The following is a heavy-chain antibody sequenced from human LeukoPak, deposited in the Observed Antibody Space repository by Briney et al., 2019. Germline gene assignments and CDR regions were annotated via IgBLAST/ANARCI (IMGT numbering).Heavy chain of an antibody. CDR3: ATKGSEVYSSSWQYYFDY. Sequence: ASVKVSCKASGYTFTSYGISWVRQAPGQGLEWMGWISAYNGNTNYAQKLQGRVTMTTDTSTSTAYMELRSLRSDDTAVYYCATKGSEVYSSSWQYYFDYWGQGTLVTVSS. J-gene: IGHJ4*02. CDR1: GYTFTSYG. V-gene: IGHV1-18*01. D-gene: IGHD6-13*01. CDR2: ISAYNGNT.